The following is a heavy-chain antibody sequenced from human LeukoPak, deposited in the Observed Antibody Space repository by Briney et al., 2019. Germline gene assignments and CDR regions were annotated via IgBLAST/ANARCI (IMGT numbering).Heavy chain of an antibody. CDR3: ASQGNVEMATISGGGLPFLDY. CDR2: IYYSGST. D-gene: IGHD5-24*01. J-gene: IGHJ4*02. CDR1: GGSISSSSYY. V-gene: IGHV4-39*01. Sequence: SETLSLTCTVSGGSISSSSYYWGWIRQPPGKGLEWIGSIYYSGSTYYNPSLKSRVTISVDTSKNQFSPKLSSVTAADTAVYYCASQGNVEMATISGGGLPFLDYWGQGTLVTVSS.